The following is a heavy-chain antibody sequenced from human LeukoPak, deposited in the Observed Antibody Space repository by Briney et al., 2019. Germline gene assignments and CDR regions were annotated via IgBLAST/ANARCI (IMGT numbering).Heavy chain of an antibody. CDR1: GGSISSYY. J-gene: IGHJ4*02. V-gene: IGHV4-34*01. D-gene: IGHD1-26*01. Sequence: SETLSLTCTVSGGSISSYYWSWIRQPPGKGLEWIGEINHSRSTNYNPSLKSRVTISVDTSKNQFSLKLSSVTAADTAVYYCARGFTYSGSYGYRYWGQGTLVTVSS. CDR2: INHSRST. CDR3: ARGFTYSGSYGYRY.